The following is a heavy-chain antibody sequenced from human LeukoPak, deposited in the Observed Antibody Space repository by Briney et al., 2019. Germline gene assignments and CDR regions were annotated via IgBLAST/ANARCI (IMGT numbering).Heavy chain of an antibody. CDR3: ARHPGIDWFDP. Sequence: SETLSLTCTVSGGSISSSSYYWGWIRQPPGKGLEWIGSIYYSGSTYYNPSLKSRVTISVDTSKNQFSLKLSSVTAADTAVYYCARHPGIDWFDPWGQGTLVTVSS. J-gene: IGHJ5*02. V-gene: IGHV4-39*01. CDR2: IYYSGST. CDR1: GGSISSSSYY. D-gene: IGHD1-26*01.